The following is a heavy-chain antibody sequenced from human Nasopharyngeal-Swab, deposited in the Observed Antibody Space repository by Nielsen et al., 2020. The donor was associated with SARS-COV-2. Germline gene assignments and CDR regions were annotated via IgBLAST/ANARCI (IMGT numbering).Heavy chain of an antibody. CDR3: ARVGPDIVVVVAAAPDY. V-gene: IGHV1-46*01. J-gene: IGHJ4*02. Sequence: ASVKVSCRASGYSFTSYYMHWGRQAPGQGLEGMGIINPSGGSTSYAQKFQGRVTMTRDTSTSTVYMELRSLRSDDTAVYYCARVGPDIVVVVAAAPDYWGQGTLVTVSS. CDR1: GYSFTSYY. CDR2: INPSGGST. D-gene: IGHD2-15*01.